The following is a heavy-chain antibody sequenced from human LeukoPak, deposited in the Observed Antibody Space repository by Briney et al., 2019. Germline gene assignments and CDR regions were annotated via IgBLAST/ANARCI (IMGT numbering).Heavy chain of an antibody. V-gene: IGHV3-23*01. Sequence: GGSLSLSCAASGFTFSSYAMGWVRQAPGRGLGWVSAFGGGGGSTYYADSVKGRFTISRDNSKNTLYLQMNSLRAEDTAVYYCAKDLLVGYYDSSGYWPLHYWGQGTLVTVSS. J-gene: IGHJ4*02. CDR1: GFTFSSYA. D-gene: IGHD3-22*01. CDR3: AKDLLVGYYDSSGYWPLHY. CDR2: FGGGGGST.